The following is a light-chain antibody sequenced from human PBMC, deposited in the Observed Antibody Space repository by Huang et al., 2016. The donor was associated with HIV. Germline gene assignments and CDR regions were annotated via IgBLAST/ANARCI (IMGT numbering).Light chain of an antibody. CDR3: HQYYTTPQT. V-gene: IGKV4-1*01. Sequence: DIVVTQSPDSLALSLGERAAINCTSSQIIFYSSDTKNYLSWFQVKPGHPPKLLIYCASTRDSGVPDRFTGSGSGTHFTLTINNLQSEDAAVYYCHQYYTTPQTFGQGTKV. CDR2: CAS. J-gene: IGKJ1*01. CDR1: QIIFYSSDTKNY.